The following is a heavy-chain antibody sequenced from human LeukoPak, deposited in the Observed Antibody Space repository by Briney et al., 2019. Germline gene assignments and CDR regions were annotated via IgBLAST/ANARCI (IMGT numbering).Heavy chain of an antibody. D-gene: IGHD2-2*01. J-gene: IGHJ4*02. Sequence: VASVKVSCKASGGTFSSYAISWVRQAPGQGLEWMGGIIPIFGTANYAQKFQGRVTITADESTSTAYMELSSLRSEDTAVYYCARSSLYCSSTSCYDFFDYWGQGTLVTVSS. CDR1: GGTFSSYA. CDR3: ARSSLYCSSTSCYDFFDY. V-gene: IGHV1-69*13. CDR2: IIPIFGTA.